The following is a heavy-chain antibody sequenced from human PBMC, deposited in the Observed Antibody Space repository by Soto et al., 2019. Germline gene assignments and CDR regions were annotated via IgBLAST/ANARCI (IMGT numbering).Heavy chain of an antibody. CDR2: ISAYNGNT. J-gene: IGHJ3*02. D-gene: IGHD6-19*01. CDR1: GYTFTSYG. CDR3: ARLFMAVAGTFLMRMQIAFDI. V-gene: IGHV1-18*01. Sequence: ASVKVSCKASGYTFTSYGISWVRQAPGQGLEWMGWISAYNGNTNYAQKLQGRVTMTTDTSTSTAYMELRSLRSDDTAVYYCARLFMAVAGTFLMRMQIAFDIWGQGTMVTVSS.